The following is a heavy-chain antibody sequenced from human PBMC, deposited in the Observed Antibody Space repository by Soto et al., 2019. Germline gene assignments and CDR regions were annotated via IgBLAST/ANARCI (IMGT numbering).Heavy chain of an antibody. J-gene: IGHJ1*01. Sequence: QVQLVQSGAEVKKPGASVKVSCKASGYTFTSYDINWVRQATGQGLEWMGWMNPNSGNTGYAQKFQGRVTMTRNTSISTAYMELSSLRSEDTAVYYCAGLMAGAASEYFQHWGQGTLVTVSS. CDR3: AGLMAGAASEYFQH. CDR2: MNPNSGNT. D-gene: IGHD2-8*01. CDR1: GYTFTSYD. V-gene: IGHV1-8*01.